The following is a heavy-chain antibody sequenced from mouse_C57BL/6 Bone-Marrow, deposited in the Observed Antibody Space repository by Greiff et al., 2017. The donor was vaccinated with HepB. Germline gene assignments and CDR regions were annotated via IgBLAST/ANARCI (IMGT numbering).Heavy chain of an antibody. CDR3: YYYGSSYKDFDV. D-gene: IGHD1-1*01. CDR2: INPSNGGT. CDR1: GYTFTSYW. Sequence: VQLQQPGTELVKPGASVKLSCKASGYTFTSYWMHWVKQRPGQGLEWIGNINPSNGGTNYNEKFKSKATLTVDKSSSTAYMQLSSLTSEDSAVYYGYYYGSSYKDFDVWGTGTTVTVSS. V-gene: IGHV1-53*01. J-gene: IGHJ1*03.